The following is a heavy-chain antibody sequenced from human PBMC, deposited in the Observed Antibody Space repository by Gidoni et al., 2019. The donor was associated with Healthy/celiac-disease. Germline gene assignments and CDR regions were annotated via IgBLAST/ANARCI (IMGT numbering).Heavy chain of an antibody. CDR2: IRGGGGST. D-gene: IGHD3-9*01. CDR1: GFTFSNYA. CDR3: AKDNDISGGWNFDP. V-gene: IGHV3-23*01. Sequence: EVQLLASGGGLVQPGGSLRLSCAASGFTFSNYALTWVRQAPGKGLEWGSVIRGGGGSTDQADSVKGRFTISRDNSKNTLYLQMNSLRAEDTAVYYCAKDNDISGGWNFDPWGQGTLVTVSS. J-gene: IGHJ5*02.